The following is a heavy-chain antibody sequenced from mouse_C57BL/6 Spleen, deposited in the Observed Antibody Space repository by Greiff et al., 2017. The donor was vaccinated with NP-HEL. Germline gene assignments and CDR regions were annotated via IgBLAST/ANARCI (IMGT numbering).Heavy chain of an antibody. Sequence: DVMLVESGPGMVKPSQSLSLTCTVTGYSITSGYDWHWIRHFPGNKLEWMGYISYSGSTNYNPSLKSRISITHDTSKNHFFLKLNSVTTEDTATYYCARSPDDYDGFAYWGQGTLVTVSA. J-gene: IGHJ3*01. CDR1: GYSITSGYD. CDR2: ISYSGST. D-gene: IGHD2-4*01. CDR3: ARSPDDYDGFAY. V-gene: IGHV3-1*01.